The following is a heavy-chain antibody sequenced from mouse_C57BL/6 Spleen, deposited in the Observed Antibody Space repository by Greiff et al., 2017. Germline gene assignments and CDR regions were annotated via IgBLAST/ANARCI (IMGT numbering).Heavy chain of an antibody. CDR1: GYTFTSYW. CDR3: ARGITTVVAPDFDG. D-gene: IGHD1-1*01. V-gene: IGHV1-61*01. CDR2: IYPSDSET. J-gene: IGHJ1*03. Sequence: QVQLQQPGAELVRPGSSVKLSCKASGYTFTSYWMDWVKQRPGQGLEWIGNIYPSDSETHYNQKFKDKATLTVDKSSSTAYMQLSSLTSEDSAVYYCARGITTVVAPDFDGWGTGTTVTVSS.